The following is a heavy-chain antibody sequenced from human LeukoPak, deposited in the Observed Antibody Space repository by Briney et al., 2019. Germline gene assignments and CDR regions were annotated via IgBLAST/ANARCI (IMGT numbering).Heavy chain of an antibody. CDR1: GFAFSSYN. J-gene: IGHJ5*02. V-gene: IGHV3-23*01. CDR2: ISGSGGST. CDR3: AKGLRYYDWSSGNWFDP. D-gene: IGHD3-9*01. Sequence: GGSLRLSCAASGFAFSSYNMKWVRQAPGKGLEWVSAISGSGGSTYYADSVKGRFTISRDNSKNTLYLQMNSLRAEDTAVYYCAKGLRYYDWSSGNWFDPWGQGTLVTVSS.